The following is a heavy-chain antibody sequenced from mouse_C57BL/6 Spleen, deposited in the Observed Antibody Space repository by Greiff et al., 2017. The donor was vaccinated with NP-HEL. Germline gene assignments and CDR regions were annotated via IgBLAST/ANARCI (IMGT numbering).Heavy chain of an antibody. CDR1: GYTFTDYN. Sequence: VHVKQSGPELVKPGASVKIPCKASGYTFTDYNMDWVKQSHGKSLEWIGDINPNNGGTIYNQKFKGKATLTVDKSSSTAYMELRSLTSEDTAVYYCARGGYYYGSSYHFAYWGQGTLVTVSA. CDR2: INPNNGGT. V-gene: IGHV1-18*01. J-gene: IGHJ3*01. D-gene: IGHD1-1*01. CDR3: ARGGYYYGSSYHFAY.